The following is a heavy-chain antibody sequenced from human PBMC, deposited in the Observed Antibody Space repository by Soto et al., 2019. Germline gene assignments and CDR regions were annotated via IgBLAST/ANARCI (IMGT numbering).Heavy chain of an antibody. V-gene: IGHV3-15*01. CDR1: GFTFINAW. D-gene: IGHD3-16*01. CDR2: IKSKTDDGTT. J-gene: IGHJ4*02. CDR3: ARDPYVWGGGADY. Sequence: LRLSCAASGFTFINAWMSWVRQAPGKGLEWVGRIKSKTDDGTTDYAAPVKGRFTISRDDSKNTVYLQLSSLRSEDTAVYYCARDPYVWGGGADYWGQGTLVTVSS.